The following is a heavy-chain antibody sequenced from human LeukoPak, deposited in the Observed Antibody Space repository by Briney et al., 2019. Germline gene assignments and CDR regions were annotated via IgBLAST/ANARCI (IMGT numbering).Heavy chain of an antibody. CDR2: ISSSSSYI. J-gene: IGHJ4*02. D-gene: IGHD5-18*01. CDR1: GFTFSSYS. V-gene: IGHV3-21*01. CDR3: ARDPRGYSYGLFDY. Sequence: GGSLRLSCAASGFTFSSYSMNWVRQAPGKGLEWVSSISSSSSYIYYADSVKGRFTISRDNAKNSLYLQMNSLRAEDTAVYYCARDPRGYSYGLFDYRGQGTLVTVSS.